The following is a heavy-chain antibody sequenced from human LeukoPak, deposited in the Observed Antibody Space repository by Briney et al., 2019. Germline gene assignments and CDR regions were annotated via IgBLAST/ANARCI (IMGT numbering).Heavy chain of an antibody. CDR2: ISSSSSTI. V-gene: IGHV3-48*01. CDR3: AREHNLIAVAGMGQWGIFDY. J-gene: IGHJ4*02. D-gene: IGHD6-19*01. Sequence: GGSLRLSCAASGFTFSSYSMNWVRQAPGKGRGWVSYISSSSSTIYYANSGKGRFTISRDNAKNTLYLQMHSLRGEDTAVYYCAREHNLIAVAGMGQWGIFDYWGQGTLVTVPS. CDR1: GFTFSSYS.